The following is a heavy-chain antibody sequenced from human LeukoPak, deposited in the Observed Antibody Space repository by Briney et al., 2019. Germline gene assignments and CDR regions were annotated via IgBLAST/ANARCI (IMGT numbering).Heavy chain of an antibody. J-gene: IGHJ6*03. CDR2: IYYSGST. CDR3: ERVRANYYYYMDV. Sequence: PSETLSLTCTVSGGSISSYYWRWLRQPPGKGLEWIGYIYYSGSTNYNPSLKSRVTISFDTSKNQFSLTLSSVTAADTAVYYGERVRANYYYYMDVWGKGTTVTVSS. V-gene: IGHV4-59*01. CDR1: GGSISSYY. D-gene: IGHD4-17*01.